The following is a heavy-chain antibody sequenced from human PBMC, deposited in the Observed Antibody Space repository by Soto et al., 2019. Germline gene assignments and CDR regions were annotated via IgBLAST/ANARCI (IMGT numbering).Heavy chain of an antibody. V-gene: IGHV3-11*06. CDR1: GFTFSDYY. D-gene: IGHD6-13*01. Sequence: GGSLRLSCAASGFTFSDYYMSWIRQAPRKGLEWVSYISSSSSYTNYADSVKGRFTISRDNAKNSLYLQMNSLRAEDTAVYYCARGAAAGNYYYYGMDVWGQGTTVTVSS. CDR3: ARGAAAGNYYYYGMDV. J-gene: IGHJ6*02. CDR2: ISSSSSYT.